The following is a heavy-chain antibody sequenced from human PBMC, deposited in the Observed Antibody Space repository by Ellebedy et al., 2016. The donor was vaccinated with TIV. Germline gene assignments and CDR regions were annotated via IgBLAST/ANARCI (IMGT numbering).Heavy chain of an antibody. D-gene: IGHD6-19*01. CDR3: ARDALAVAGISPPTDGY. CDR1: GYTFTSYC. Sequence: AASVKVSCKASGYTFTSYCISWVRQAPGQGLEWMGWISAYNGNTNYAQKLQGRVTMTTDTSTSTAYMELRSLRSDDTGVYYCARDALAVAGISPPTDGYWGQGTLGTVSS. V-gene: IGHV1-18*01. CDR2: ISAYNGNT. J-gene: IGHJ4*02.